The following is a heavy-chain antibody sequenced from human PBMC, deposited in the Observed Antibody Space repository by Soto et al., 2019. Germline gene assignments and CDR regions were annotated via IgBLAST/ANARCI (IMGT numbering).Heavy chain of an antibody. J-gene: IGHJ3*02. D-gene: IGHD3-3*01. V-gene: IGHV1-24*01. CDR2: FDPEDGET. CDR1: GGTFSSYA. CDR3: ATAITIFGVVGRYAFDI. Sequence: ASVKVSCKASGGTFSSYAISWVRQAPGQGLEWMGGFDPEDGETIYAQKFQGRVTMTEDTSTDTAYMELSSLRSEDTAVYYCATAITIFGVVGRYAFDIWGQGTMVTVSS.